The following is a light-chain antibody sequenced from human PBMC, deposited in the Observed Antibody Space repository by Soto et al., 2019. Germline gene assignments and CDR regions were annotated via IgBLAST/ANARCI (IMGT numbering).Light chain of an antibody. CDR2: DAS. Sequence: ETVMTQSPATLSVSPGERATLSCRASESVRNKLVWYLQKPGQAPRLLIYDASSRATGIPDRFSGSGSGTDFTLTISRLEPEDFAVYYCQQYGSSVGGTFGGGTKVEIK. CDR1: ESVRNK. J-gene: IGKJ4*01. CDR3: QQYGSSVGGT. V-gene: IGKV3-20*01.